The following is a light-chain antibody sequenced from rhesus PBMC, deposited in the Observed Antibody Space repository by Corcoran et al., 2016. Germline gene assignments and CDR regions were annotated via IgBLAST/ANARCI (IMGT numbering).Light chain of an antibody. J-gene: IGKJ2*01. CDR1: QGISNN. CDR3: QHGYGILYS. Sequence: DIQMTQSPSSLSASVGDRVTITCRASQGISNNLAWYPQKPGKVHKLLIYKASTLQSGIPSRFSGSGAGTDVTLTISSLQPEDFATYYCQHGYGILYSFGQGTKVEIK. CDR2: KAS. V-gene: IGKV1-25*01.